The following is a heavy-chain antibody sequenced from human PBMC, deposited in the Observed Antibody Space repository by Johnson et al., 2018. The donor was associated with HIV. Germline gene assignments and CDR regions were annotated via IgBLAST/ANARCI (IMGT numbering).Heavy chain of an antibody. CDR1: GFTFSIYD. D-gene: IGHD4-17*01. J-gene: IGHJ3*02. V-gene: IGHV3-13*01. Sequence: VQLVESGGGVVQPGRSLRLSCAASGFTFSIYDMHWVRQTTGKGLEWVSAIGVTSDTYYPGSVKGRFTISRYNAKKSLYLQMNSLRAEDTAVYYCAKVDDSGDYFRLLGAFDIWGQGTMVTVSS. CDR2: IGVTSDT. CDR3: AKVDDSGDYFRLLGAFDI.